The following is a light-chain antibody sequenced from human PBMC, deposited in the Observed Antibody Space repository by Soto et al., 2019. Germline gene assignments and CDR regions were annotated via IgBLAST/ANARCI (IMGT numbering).Light chain of an antibody. CDR3: AAWEHSLNGVV. Sequence: QSVLTQPPSVSEAPRQRVTISCAGSSTNIGNNAVNWYQQLPGKAPKLLIYYDDLLPSGVSDRFSGSKSGTSASLAISGLQPEDEADYYCAAWEHSLNGVVFGGGTKLTVL. J-gene: IGLJ2*01. CDR1: STNIGNNA. CDR2: YDD. V-gene: IGLV1-36*01.